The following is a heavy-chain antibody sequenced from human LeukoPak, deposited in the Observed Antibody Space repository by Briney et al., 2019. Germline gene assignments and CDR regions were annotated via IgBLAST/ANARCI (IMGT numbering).Heavy chain of an antibody. V-gene: IGHV3-9*01. CDR2: ISWNSGSI. J-gene: IGHJ6*03. CDR3: AREGRKSRGVDIVRKKETGYYYYMDV. D-gene: IGHD2-15*01. Sequence: GGSLRLSCAASGFTFDDYAMHWVRQAPGKRREWVSGISWNSGSIGYADSVKGRFTISRDNAKNSLYLQMNSLRAEETAVYYCAREGRKSRGVDIVRKKETGYYYYMDVWGKGTTVTVSS. CDR1: GFTFDDYA.